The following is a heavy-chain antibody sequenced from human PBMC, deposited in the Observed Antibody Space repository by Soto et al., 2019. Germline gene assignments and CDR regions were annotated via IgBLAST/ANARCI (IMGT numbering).Heavy chain of an antibody. CDR2: IHYSGSA. D-gene: IGHD3-3*01. CDR1: GGSISSSSYY. CDR3: ARLDFLDDC. Sequence: PSETLSLTCTVSGGSISSSSYYWGWIRQPPGRGLEWIGSIHYSGSADYNPSLKSRVTMSADTSKHQFSLKLSSVTAADTAEYYCARLDFLDDCWGQGTLVTVSS. J-gene: IGHJ4*02. V-gene: IGHV4-39*01.